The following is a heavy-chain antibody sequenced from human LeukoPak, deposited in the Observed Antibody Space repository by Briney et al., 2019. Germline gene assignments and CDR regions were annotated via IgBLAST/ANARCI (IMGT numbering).Heavy chain of an antibody. Sequence: SETLSLTCAVYGGSVSGFHWNWIRQPPGKGLEWTGEINESGTSSYKSSLMGRVSISIDTSKSHLSLKLDSVTAADTAMYYCARGRYTTWPTSDFWGQGALVTVSS. J-gene: IGHJ4*02. CDR3: ARGRYTTWPTSDF. CDR2: INESGTS. CDR1: GGSVSGFH. V-gene: IGHV4-34*01. D-gene: IGHD3-16*02.